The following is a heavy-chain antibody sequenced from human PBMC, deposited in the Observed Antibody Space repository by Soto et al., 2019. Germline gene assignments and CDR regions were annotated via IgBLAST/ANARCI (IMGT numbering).Heavy chain of an antibody. J-gene: IGHJ2*01. D-gene: IGHD4-4*01. Sequence: QVQLVESGGGVVQPGRSLRLSCAASGFTFSSYAMHWVRQAPGKGLEWVAVISYDGSNKYYADSVKGRFTISRDNSKNTLYLQMNSLSAEDTAVYYCGRALWRDDYNWGYFDLWGRGNLVTVSS. CDR1: GFTFSSYA. CDR2: ISYDGSNK. V-gene: IGHV3-30-3*01. CDR3: GRALWRDDYNWGYFDL.